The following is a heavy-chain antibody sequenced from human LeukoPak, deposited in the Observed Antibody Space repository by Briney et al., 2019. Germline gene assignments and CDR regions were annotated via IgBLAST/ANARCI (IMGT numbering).Heavy chain of an antibody. V-gene: IGHV3-9*01. J-gene: IGHJ4*02. CDR1: GFTFDDYA. CDR2: ISWNSGSI. D-gene: IGHD3-3*01. Sequence: GGSLRLSCAASGFTFDDYAMHWVRQAPGKGLEWVSGISWNSGSIGYADSVKGRFTISRDNAKNSLYLQMNSLRAEDTALYYCAKDIGSDDFWSGYSYCFDYWGQGTLVTVSS. CDR3: AKDIGSDDFWSGYSYCFDY.